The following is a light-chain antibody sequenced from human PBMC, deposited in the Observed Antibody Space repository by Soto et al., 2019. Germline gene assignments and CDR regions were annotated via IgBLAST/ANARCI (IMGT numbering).Light chain of an antibody. J-gene: IGLJ2*01. CDR2: EVY. V-gene: IGLV2-8*01. CDR3: SAYAGSSTWV. Sequence: QSAPTQPPSASGSPGQSVTFSCTGTSSDGGGYNYVSWYQQYPGKAPKLMIYEVYKRHSGVPDRFSGSKSGNTASLTVSGLQPEDEADYYCSAYAGSSTWVFGGGTKLTVL. CDR1: SSDGGGYNY.